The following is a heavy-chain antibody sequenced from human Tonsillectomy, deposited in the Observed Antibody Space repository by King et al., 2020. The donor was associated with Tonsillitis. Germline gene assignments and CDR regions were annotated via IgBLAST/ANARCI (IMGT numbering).Heavy chain of an antibody. CDR1: GGTFSSYA. CDR3: ARGSGGRTYYYYYMDV. Sequence: VQLVQSGAEVKKPGSSVKVSCTASGGTFSSYAISWVRQAPGQGLEWMGGIIPIFGTTNYAQKFQGRVTITADESTSTAYMELSSLRSEDTAVYYCARGSGGRTYYYYYMDVWGKGTTVTVSS. V-gene: IGHV1-69*01. CDR2: IIPIFGTT. D-gene: IGHD3-16*01. J-gene: IGHJ6*03.